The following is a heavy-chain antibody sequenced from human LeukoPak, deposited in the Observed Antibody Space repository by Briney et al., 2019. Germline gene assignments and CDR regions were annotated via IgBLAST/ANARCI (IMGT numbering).Heavy chain of an antibody. J-gene: IGHJ6*03. CDR2: MNPNSGNT. CDR3: ARGGAVAGYYYYYYMDV. CDR1: GYTFTSYD. D-gene: IGHD6-19*01. V-gene: IGHV1-8*01. Sequence: PVASVKVPCKASGYTFTSYDINWVRQATGQGLEWMGWMNPNSGNTGYAQKFQGRVTMTRNTSISTAYMELSSLRSEDTAVYYCARGGAVAGYYYYYYMDVWGKGTTVTVS.